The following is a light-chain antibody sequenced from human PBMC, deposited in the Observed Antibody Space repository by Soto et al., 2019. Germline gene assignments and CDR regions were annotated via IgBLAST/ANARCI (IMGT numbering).Light chain of an antibody. V-gene: IGLV2-8*01. CDR2: EVN. CDR1: SIDVGGYNY. Sequence: QSALSQPPSASGSPGHSVAISCTGTSIDVGGYNYVSWYQQHPGKAPKLMSYEVNKRPSGVPDRFSGSKSGNTASLTVSGLQAEDEADYYCSSYAGSSNVFGTGTKVTVL. CDR3: SSYAGSSNV. J-gene: IGLJ1*01.